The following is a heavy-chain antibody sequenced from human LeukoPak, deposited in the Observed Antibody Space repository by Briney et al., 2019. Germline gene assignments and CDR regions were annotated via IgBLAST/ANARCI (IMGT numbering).Heavy chain of an antibody. D-gene: IGHD4-11*01. Sequence: GESLKISCKGSGYSFTNYWIGWVRQMPGEGLEWLGIIYPGDSDTRYSPSFQGQVTISADKSISTAYLQWSSLKASDTAIYYCARHFMTTVATSGMDVWGQGTTVTVSS. CDR3: ARHFMTTVATSGMDV. V-gene: IGHV5-51*01. J-gene: IGHJ6*02. CDR1: GYSFTNYW. CDR2: IYPGDSDT.